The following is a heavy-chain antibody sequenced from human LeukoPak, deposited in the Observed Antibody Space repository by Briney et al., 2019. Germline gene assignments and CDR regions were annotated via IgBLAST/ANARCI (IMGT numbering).Heavy chain of an antibody. J-gene: IGHJ4*02. V-gene: IGHV4-59*12. CDR2: VYNSGST. D-gene: IGHD2-2*02. CDR1: GGSISTYY. CDR3: ARGRPNTSVLDY. Sequence: SETLSLTCTVSGGSISTYYWSWVRQPPGKGLEWIGFVYNSGSTNSNPSLKSRVTISVDTSKNQFSLKLSSVTAADTAVYYCARGRPNTSVLDYWGQGTLVTVSS.